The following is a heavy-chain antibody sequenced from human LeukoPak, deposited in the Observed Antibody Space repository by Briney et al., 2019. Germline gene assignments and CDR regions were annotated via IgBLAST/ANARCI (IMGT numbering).Heavy chain of an antibody. J-gene: IGHJ4*02. CDR2: IYQSGST. D-gene: IGHD3-16*01. CDR1: GGSVSSGGYY. Sequence: SETLSLTCTVSGGSVSSGGYYWTWIRQPPLKGLEWIGAIYQSGSTYYNPSLKGRVTISVDRSKNQFSLKLSSVTAADTAVYYCARSPPLGVDYWGQGVLLTVSA. CDR3: ARSPPLGVDY. V-gene: IGHV4-30-2*01.